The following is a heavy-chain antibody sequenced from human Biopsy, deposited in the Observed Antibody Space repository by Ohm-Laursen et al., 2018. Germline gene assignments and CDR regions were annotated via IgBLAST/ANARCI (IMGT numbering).Heavy chain of an antibody. Sequence: SLTLSCAASGFRFADYAMQWARHAPGPGLERVSGVSWSSGTIGYADSVKGRFTVSRDNAKNSLFLQMNSLRVEDTALYYCVKSAYSSGFWEASDYWGQGTLVTVSS. CDR1: GFRFADYA. V-gene: IGHV3-9*01. D-gene: IGHD6-19*01. CDR3: VKSAYSSGFWEASDY. CDR2: VSWSSGTI. J-gene: IGHJ4*02.